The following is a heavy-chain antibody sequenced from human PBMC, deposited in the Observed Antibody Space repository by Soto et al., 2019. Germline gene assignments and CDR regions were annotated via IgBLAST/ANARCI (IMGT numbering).Heavy chain of an antibody. V-gene: IGHV4-39*01. CDR2: IYYSGST. D-gene: IGHD1-7*01. J-gene: IGHJ4*02. CDR1: GGSISSSSYY. Sequence: SETLSLTCTVSGGSISSSSYYWGWIRQPPGKGLEWIGSIYYSGSTYYNPSLKSRVTISVDTSKNQFSLKLSSVTAADTAVYYCASGPSGGTDFDYWGQGTLVTVSS. CDR3: ASGPSGGTDFDY.